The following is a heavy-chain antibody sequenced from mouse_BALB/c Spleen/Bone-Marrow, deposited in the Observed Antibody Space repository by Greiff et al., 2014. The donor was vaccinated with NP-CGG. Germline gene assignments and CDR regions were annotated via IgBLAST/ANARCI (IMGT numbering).Heavy chain of an antibody. CDR1: GYTFSSYW. CDR2: ILPGSGST. CDR3: ARGAYYGNYFDY. Sequence: VQLQQSGAELMKPGASVKISCKATGYTFSSYWIEWVKQRPGHGLEWIGEILPGSGSTNYNEKFKGKATFTADTSSNTAYMQLSSLTSEDSAAYYCARGAYYGNYFDYWGQGTTLTVSS. V-gene: IGHV1-9*01. J-gene: IGHJ2*01. D-gene: IGHD2-10*01.